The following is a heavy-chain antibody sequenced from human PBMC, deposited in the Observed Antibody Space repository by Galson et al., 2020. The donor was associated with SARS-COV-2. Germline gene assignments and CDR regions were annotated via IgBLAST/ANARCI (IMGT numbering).Heavy chain of an antibody. CDR3: ARVGGNDGWNWFDP. V-gene: IGHV4-59*01. CDR1: GGSMRKYY. D-gene: IGHD1-1*01. J-gene: IGHJ5*02. CDR2: IYYSGGT. Sequence: SETLSLTCSVSGGSMRKYYWSWIRQSPGKGLEWIGNIYYSGGTKYNPSLKSRVSMSVDTSENQFSLKLNSVTAADTAVYYCARVGGNDGWNWFDPWGQGTLVTVSS.